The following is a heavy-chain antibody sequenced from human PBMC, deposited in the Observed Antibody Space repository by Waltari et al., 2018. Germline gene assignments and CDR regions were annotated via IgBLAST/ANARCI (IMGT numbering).Heavy chain of an antibody. CDR3: ARSSDPSIFDY. CDR2: IKQDGSEK. V-gene: IGHV3-7*03. Sequence: EVQLVESGGGLVQPGGSLRLSCAASGFTFSSYWMSWARQAPGKGLEWVVHIKQDGSEKYYVDSVKGRFTVSRDNAKNTLYLQMNSLRPEDTAVYYCARSSDPSIFDYWGQGTLVTVSS. CDR1: GFTFSSYW. J-gene: IGHJ4*02.